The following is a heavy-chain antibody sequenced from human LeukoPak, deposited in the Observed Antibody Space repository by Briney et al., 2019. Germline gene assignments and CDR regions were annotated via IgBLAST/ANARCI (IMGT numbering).Heavy chain of an antibody. CDR1: GGSISGYY. J-gene: IGHJ3*01. CDR3: ARRWVYDKRAFDA. D-gene: IGHD3-16*01. Sequence: SETLSLTCTVSGGSISGYYWNWIRHPPGKGLEWIAYIYHTGSTDSNPSLKSRVTIALDTSKNQFSLKLSSVTAADTAVYYCARRWVYDKRAFDAWGQGTMVTVSS. CDR2: IYHTGST. V-gene: IGHV4-59*08.